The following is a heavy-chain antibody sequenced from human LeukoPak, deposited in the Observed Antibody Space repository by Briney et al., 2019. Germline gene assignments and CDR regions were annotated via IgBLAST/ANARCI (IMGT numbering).Heavy chain of an antibody. CDR1: GFTFDDYA. V-gene: IGHV3-9*01. J-gene: IGHJ6*03. CDR2: ISWNSGSI. Sequence: PGRSLRLSCAASGFTFDDYAMHWVRQAPGKGLEWVSGISWNSGSIGYADSVKGRFTISRDNAKNSLYLQMNSLRAEDTALYYCAKGNYYYYKDVWGKGTTVTVSS. CDR3: AKGNYYYYKDV.